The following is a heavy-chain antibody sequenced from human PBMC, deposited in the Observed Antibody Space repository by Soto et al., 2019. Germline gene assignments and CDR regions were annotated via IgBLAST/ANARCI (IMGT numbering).Heavy chain of an antibody. D-gene: IGHD3-3*01. J-gene: IGHJ4*02. V-gene: IGHV3-23*01. Sequence: PGGSLRLSCAASVSTFSSYAMSWVRQAPGKGLEWVSAISGSGGSTYYADSVKGRFTISRDNSKNTLYLQMNSLRAEDTAVYYCAKDNDDFWSGYYFKPDYWGQGTLVTVSS. CDR3: AKDNDDFWSGYYFKPDY. CDR2: ISGSGGST. CDR1: VSTFSSYA.